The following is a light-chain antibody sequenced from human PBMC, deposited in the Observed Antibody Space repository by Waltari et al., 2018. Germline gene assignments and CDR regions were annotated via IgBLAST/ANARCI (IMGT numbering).Light chain of an antibody. CDR3: SSFAGTNNFVV. CDR2: EVS. Sequence: QSALTQPPSASGSPGQSVTISCTGTSSDVGGYNYVSWYQQHPGKAPKLMIYEVSHRPSGSPDRFAGSKSGDTASLTVSGLQAEDEADYYCSSFAGTNNFVVFGGGTKLTV. J-gene: IGLJ2*01. CDR1: SSDVGGYNY. V-gene: IGLV2-8*01.